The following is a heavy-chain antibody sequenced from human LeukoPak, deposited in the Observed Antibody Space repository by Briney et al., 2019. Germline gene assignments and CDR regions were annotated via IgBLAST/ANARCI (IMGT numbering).Heavy chain of an antibody. CDR2: IDPSDSYT. Sequence: GESLKISCKGSGYRFTSYWISWVRQMSGKGLEWMGRIDPSDSYTNYSPSFQGHVTISVDKSISTAYLQWSSLKASDTAMYYCARFTHGLAVWGHGTTVTVSS. CDR3: ARFTHGLAV. CDR1: GYRFTSYW. J-gene: IGHJ6*02. V-gene: IGHV5-10-1*01.